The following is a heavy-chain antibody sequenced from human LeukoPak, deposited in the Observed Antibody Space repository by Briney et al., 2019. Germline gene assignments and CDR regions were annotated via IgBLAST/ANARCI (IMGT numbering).Heavy chain of an antibody. V-gene: IGHV1-2*02. CDR2: INPNSGGT. Sequence: GASVKVSCKASGNTFTGYYMHWVRQAPGQGLEWMGWINPNSGGTNYAQKFQGRVTMTRDTSISTAYMELSRLRSDDTAVYYCARDGILRFLEWLDYWGQGTLVTVSS. D-gene: IGHD3-3*01. CDR1: GNTFTGYY. J-gene: IGHJ4*02. CDR3: ARDGILRFLEWLDY.